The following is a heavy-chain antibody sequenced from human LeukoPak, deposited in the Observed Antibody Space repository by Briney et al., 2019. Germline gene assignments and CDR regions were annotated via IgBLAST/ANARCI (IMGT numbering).Heavy chain of an antibody. Sequence: ASVKVSCKASGYTFTSYGISWVRQAPGQGLEWMGWISAYKGNTNYAQKLQGRVTMTTDTSTSTAYMELRSLRSDDTAVYYCARDLTLGYYYDSSGYYSPYYYYYGMDVWGQGTTVTVSS. CDR1: GYTFTSYG. V-gene: IGHV1-18*01. CDR2: ISAYKGNT. J-gene: IGHJ6*02. D-gene: IGHD3-22*01. CDR3: ARDLTLGYYYDSSGYYSPYYYYYGMDV.